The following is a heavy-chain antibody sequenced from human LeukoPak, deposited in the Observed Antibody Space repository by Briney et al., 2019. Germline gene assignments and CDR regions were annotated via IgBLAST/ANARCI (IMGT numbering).Heavy chain of an antibody. CDR1: GFIFSSYA. D-gene: IGHD2-8*01. J-gene: IGHJ4*02. Sequence: QPGGSLRLSCAASGFIFSSYAMSWVRQAPGKGLEWVSTISGSGGSTYYADSVKGRFTISRDNSKNTVYLQMNSLRAEDTAVYYCAKDRSSINDVCHGDFDYWGQGTLVTVSS. CDR2: ISGSGGST. V-gene: IGHV3-23*01. CDR3: AKDRSSINDVCHGDFDY.